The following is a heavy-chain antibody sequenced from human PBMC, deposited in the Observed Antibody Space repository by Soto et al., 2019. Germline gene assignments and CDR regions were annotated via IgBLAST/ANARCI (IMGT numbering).Heavy chain of an antibody. CDR2: ISYDGSNK. D-gene: IGHD6-13*01. Sequence: QVQLVESGGGVVQPGRSLRLSCAASGFTFSSYAMHWVRQAPGKGLEWVAVISYDGSNKYYADSVKGRFTISRDNSKNTLYLQMNSLRAEDTAVYYWARVRGSSSWTGHYYYGMDVWGQGTTVTVSS. V-gene: IGHV3-30-3*01. CDR1: GFTFSSYA. CDR3: ARVRGSSSWTGHYYYGMDV. J-gene: IGHJ6*02.